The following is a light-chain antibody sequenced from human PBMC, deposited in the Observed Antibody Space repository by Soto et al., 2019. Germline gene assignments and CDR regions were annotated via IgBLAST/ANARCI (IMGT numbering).Light chain of an antibody. CDR3: TSYKTTNTYV. Sequence: QSALTQPASVSGSPGQSITISCTGTSSDVGGYNYVSWYQQHPGKAPKLMIYEVSNRPSGVSNRFSGSKSGNTASLTISGLQAEDGADYYCTSYKTTNTYVSGTGTKLTVL. CDR1: SSDVGGYNY. V-gene: IGLV2-14*01. CDR2: EVS. J-gene: IGLJ1*01.